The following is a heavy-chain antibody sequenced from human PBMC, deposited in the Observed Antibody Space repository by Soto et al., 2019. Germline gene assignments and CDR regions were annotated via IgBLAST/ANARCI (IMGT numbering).Heavy chain of an antibody. J-gene: IGHJ6*03. CDR1: EFTFSRHG. V-gene: IGHV3-33*01. Sequence: QVQLVESGGGVVQPGRSLRLSCAASEFTFSRHGMHWVRQAPGKGLQWVGVIWSDGSNEVYADSVKGRFIISRDNSKNILYLQMNSLRAEDTAVYYCARERTCGDNQHNYMDVWGTGITVTVSS. CDR2: IWSDGSNE. D-gene: IGHD1-1*01. CDR3: ARERTCGDNQHNYMDV.